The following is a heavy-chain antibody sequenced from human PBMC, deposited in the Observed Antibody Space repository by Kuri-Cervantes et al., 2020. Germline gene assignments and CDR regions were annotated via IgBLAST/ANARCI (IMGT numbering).Heavy chain of an antibody. CDR2: IWYDGSNK. J-gene: IGHJ5*02. CDR1: GFTFSSYG. Sequence: GGSLRLSCAASGFTFSSYGMHWVRQAPGKGLEWVAVIWYDGSNKYYADSVKGRFTISRDNSKNTLYLQMNSLRSDDTAVYYCARDPLLLRYFDWSINGWFDPWGQGTLVTVSS. CDR3: ARDPLLLRYFDWSINGWFDP. D-gene: IGHD3-9*01. V-gene: IGHV3-33*01.